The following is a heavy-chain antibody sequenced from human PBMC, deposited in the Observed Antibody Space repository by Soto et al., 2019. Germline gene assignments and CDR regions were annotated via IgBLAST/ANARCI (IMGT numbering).Heavy chain of an antibody. D-gene: IGHD2-21*02. CDR1: GFTFSSYA. CDR2: ISGSGGST. V-gene: IGHV3-23*01. Sequence: GGSLRLSCAASGFTFSSYAMSWVRQAPGKGLEWVSTISGSGGSTYYADSVKGRLTISRDNSKTTLYLQMNSLRAEDTAVYYCAKGPTAGDPYKWFDPWGQGTLVTVSS. J-gene: IGHJ5*02. CDR3: AKGPTAGDPYKWFDP.